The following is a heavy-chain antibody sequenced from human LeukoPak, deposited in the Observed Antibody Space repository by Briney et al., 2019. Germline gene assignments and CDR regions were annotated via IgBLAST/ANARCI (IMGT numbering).Heavy chain of an antibody. J-gene: IGHJ6*02. CDR3: ARDHNNGYSSSWATKYYSYGMDV. CDR2: INHSGST. V-gene: IGHV4-34*01. D-gene: IGHD6-13*01. Sequence: PPETLSLTCAVYGGSFSGYYWSWIRQPPGKGLEWIGEINHSGSTNYNPSLKSRVTISVDTSKNQFSLKMSSVAAADTAVYYCARDHNNGYSSSWATKYYSYGMDVWGQGTTVTASS. CDR1: GGSFSGYY.